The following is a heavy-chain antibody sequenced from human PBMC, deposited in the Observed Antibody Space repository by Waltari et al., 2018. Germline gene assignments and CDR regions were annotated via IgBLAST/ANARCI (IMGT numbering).Heavy chain of an antibody. CDR1: GFTFSNYA. J-gene: IGHJ2*01. CDR3: ARVGCSGGSCYYWYFDL. Sequence: DVQLVESGGGLVQPGGSLRLSCAASGFTFSNYAMHWVRQAPGKGLEYVSAISNNGGSTYYANAVKGRFIIARDNSKNTLYLQMGSLRAEDMAVYYGARVGCSGGSCYYWYFDLWGRGTLVTVSS. D-gene: IGHD2-15*01. V-gene: IGHV3-64*01. CDR2: ISNNGGST.